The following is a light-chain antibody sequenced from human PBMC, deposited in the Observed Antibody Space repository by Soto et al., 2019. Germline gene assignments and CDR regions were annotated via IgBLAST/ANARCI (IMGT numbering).Light chain of an antibody. CDR3: SSYITITALV. Sequence: QSVLTQPASVSGSPGQSIAISCTGTSSDVGGYNSVSWYQQHPGKVPKIMIYDVSIRPSGVPDRFSGSKSGNTASLTISGLQPEDEADYYCSSYITITALVFGTGTKLTVL. V-gene: IGLV2-14*01. CDR2: DVS. J-gene: IGLJ1*01. CDR1: SSDVGGYNS.